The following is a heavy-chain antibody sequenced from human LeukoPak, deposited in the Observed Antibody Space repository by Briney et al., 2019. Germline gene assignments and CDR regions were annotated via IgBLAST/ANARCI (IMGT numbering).Heavy chain of an antibody. CDR2: ISSSSSLI. Sequence: GGSLRLSCAASGFTFSSYTMNWARQAPGKGLQWVSSISSSSSLIYYADSVKGRFTISRDNAKNSLYLQMNSLRAEDTAVYYCASSVVSGCWGQGTLVTVSS. D-gene: IGHD4-23*01. J-gene: IGHJ4*02. CDR1: GFTFSSYT. CDR3: ASSVVSGC. V-gene: IGHV3-21*01.